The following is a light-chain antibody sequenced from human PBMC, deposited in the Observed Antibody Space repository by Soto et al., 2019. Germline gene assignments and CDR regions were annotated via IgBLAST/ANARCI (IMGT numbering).Light chain of an antibody. J-gene: IGKJ1*01. V-gene: IGKV3-20*01. Sequence: IVLTQSPGTLSSSPGERATLSCRASQSVSTNNLAWYQQRPGQAPRLLIYGASKRATGIPDRFSGSGSGTDFTLTISRLEPEDRAVYYCQQYDNSVWTFGQGTKVEI. CDR1: QSVSTNN. CDR2: GAS. CDR3: QQYDNSVWT.